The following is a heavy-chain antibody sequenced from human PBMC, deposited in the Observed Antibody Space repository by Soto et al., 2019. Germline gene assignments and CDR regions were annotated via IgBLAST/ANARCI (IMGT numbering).Heavy chain of an antibody. Sequence: SETLSLTCAVSGHSISSGFYYLGWVRQPPGKGLEWIGSIYHTESTYYNPSLKSRVTMSVDTSKNQLSLKLSSMTAADTAVYFCARYGYSYSERFFDYWGQGKRVTVSS. CDR2: IYHTEST. J-gene: IGHJ4*02. D-gene: IGHD5-18*01. CDR3: ARYGYSYSERFFDY. V-gene: IGHV4-38-2*01. CDR1: GHSISSGFYY.